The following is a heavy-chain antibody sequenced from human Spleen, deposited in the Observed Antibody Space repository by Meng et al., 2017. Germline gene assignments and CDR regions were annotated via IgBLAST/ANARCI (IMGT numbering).Heavy chain of an antibody. CDR2: INPSGGST. J-gene: IGHJ4*02. CDR1: GYTFTSYY. CDR3: ARGDDYGGNSAGDY. D-gene: IGHD4-23*01. V-gene: IGHV1-46*01. Sequence: SVKVSCKASGYTFTSYYMHWVRQAPGQGLEWMGIINPSGGSTSYAQKFQGRVTISRDNAKNSLFLQMNSLRGEDTAVYYCARGDDYGGNSAGDYWGQGTLVTVSS.